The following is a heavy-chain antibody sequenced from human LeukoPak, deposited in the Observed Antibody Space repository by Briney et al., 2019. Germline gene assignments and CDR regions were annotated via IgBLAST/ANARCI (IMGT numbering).Heavy chain of an antibody. CDR2: IYTSGTT. J-gene: IGHJ3*02. CDR3: AWAYGSHDAFDI. CDR1: GGSISGYY. D-gene: IGHD4-17*01. V-gene: IGHV4-4*07. Sequence: SETLSLTCTVSGGSISGYYWSWIRQPAGKGLEWIGRIYTSGTTHDNPSLKSRVTMSVDTSKNQVSLKVSSVTAADTAVYYCAWAYGSHDAFDIWGQGTMVTVSS.